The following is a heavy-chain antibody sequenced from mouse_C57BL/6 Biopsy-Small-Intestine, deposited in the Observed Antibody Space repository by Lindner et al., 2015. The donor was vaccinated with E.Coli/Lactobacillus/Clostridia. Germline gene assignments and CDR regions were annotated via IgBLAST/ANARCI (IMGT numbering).Heavy chain of an antibody. CDR2: IYLGDGDT. CDR1: GYAFSNYW. Sequence: VQLQESGAELVRPGASVKISCKTSGYAFSNYWMNWVRQRPGEGLEWIGQIYLGDGDTNYNGKFKGKATLTADKSSSTAYMQLSSLTSEDSAVYFCVGWDNNYDYFDCWGQGTTLSVSS. CDR3: VGWDNNYDYFDC. V-gene: IGHV1-80*01. D-gene: IGHD2-5*01. J-gene: IGHJ2*01.